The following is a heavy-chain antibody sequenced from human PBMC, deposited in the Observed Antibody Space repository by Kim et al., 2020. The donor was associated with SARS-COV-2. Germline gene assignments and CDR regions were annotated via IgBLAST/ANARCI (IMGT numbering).Heavy chain of an antibody. CDR1: GGSISSSSYY. Sequence: SETLSLTCTVSGGSISSSSYYWGWIRQPPGKGLEWIGSIYYSGSTYYNPSLKSRVTISVDTSKNQFSLKLSSVTAADTAVYYCARHGQWELHDYLGQGTL. V-gene: IGHV4-39*01. CDR2: IYYSGST. J-gene: IGHJ4*02. D-gene: IGHD1-26*01. CDR3: ARHGQWELHDY.